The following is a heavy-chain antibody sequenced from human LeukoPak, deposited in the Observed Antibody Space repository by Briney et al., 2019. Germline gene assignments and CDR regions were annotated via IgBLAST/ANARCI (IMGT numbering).Heavy chain of an antibody. CDR1: GFTFSSYA. Sequence: PGRSLRLSCVASGFTFSSYAMHWVRQAPGKGLEWVAVISYDGSNKYYADSVKGRFTISGDISKNTLYLQMNSLRAEDTAVYYCARSSGWTFDYWGQGTLVTVSS. CDR2: ISYDGSNK. J-gene: IGHJ4*02. D-gene: IGHD6-19*01. V-gene: IGHV3-30-3*01. CDR3: ARSSGWTFDY.